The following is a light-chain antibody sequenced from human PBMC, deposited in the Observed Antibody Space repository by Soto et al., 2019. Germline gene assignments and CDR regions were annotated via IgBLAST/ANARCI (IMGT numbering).Light chain of an antibody. CDR2: WAS. CDR1: QSISSY. CDR3: QQYFSTPLT. V-gene: IGKV1-39*01. J-gene: IGKJ4*01. Sequence: DIQMTQSPSSLSASVGDRVTITCRASQSISSYLNWYQQKPGKAPKVLIYWASTRESGVPDRFSGSGSGTDFTLTISSLQAEDVAVYYCQQYFSTPLTFGGGTKVDI.